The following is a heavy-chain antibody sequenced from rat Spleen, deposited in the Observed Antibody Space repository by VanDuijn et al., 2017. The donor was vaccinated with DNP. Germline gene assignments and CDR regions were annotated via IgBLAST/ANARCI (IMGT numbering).Heavy chain of an antibody. CDR1: GFSLTGYN. D-gene: IGHD1-2*01. Sequence: QVQLKESGPGLVQPSQTLSLTCTVAGFSLTGYNVHWVRQPPGNGLEWMGVIWNTGGSRYNSALKSRLSISKDTSKSQVFLKMNSLQPEDTAIYFCTRDGTITAIRFDYWGQGVMVTVSS. CDR2: IWNTGGS. CDR3: TRDGTITAIRFDY. V-gene: IGHV2-41*01. J-gene: IGHJ2*01.